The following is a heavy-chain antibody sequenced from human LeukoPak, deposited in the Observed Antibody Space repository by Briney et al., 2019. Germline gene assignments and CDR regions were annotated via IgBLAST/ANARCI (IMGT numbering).Heavy chain of an antibody. CDR2: IYNSGST. V-gene: IGHV4-59*01. J-gene: IGHJ6*02. D-gene: IGHD6-19*01. CDR1: GGSISIYY. CDR3: ARDPKSAVGYYYYGMEV. Sequence: SETLSLTCTVSGGSISIYYWSWIRQPPGKGLEWIGYIYNSGSTYYNPSLKSRVTISVDTSKNQFSLRLSSVTAADAAVYFCARDPKSAVGYYYYGMEVWGQGTTVTVSS.